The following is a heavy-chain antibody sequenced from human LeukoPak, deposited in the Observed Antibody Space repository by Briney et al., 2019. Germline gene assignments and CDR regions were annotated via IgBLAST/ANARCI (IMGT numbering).Heavy chain of an antibody. J-gene: IGHJ5*02. CDR3: ARAGYYDFWSGYSTPGSWFDP. CDR2: IYHSGST. D-gene: IGHD3-3*01. V-gene: IGHV4-30-2*01. CDR1: GGSISSGGYS. Sequence: SETLSLTCAASGGSISSGGYSWSWIRQPPGQGLEWSGYIYHSGSTYYNPSLKRRVTISVDRSKNQFSLKLSSVTAADTAVYYCARAGYYDFWSGYSTPGSWFDPWGQGTLVTVSS.